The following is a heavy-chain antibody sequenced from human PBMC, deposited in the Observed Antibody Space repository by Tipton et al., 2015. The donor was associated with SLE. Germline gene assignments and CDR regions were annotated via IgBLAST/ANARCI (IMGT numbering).Heavy chain of an antibody. CDR1: GDSISSSGYQ. CDR3: ARTLGYKYFLDH. D-gene: IGHD5-18*01. Sequence: TLSLTCTVFGDSISSSGYQWGWIRQPPGKGLEWIGRISYSENTYYNPSLRSRVTLLLDMSKNQFSLKVSSVTAADTAVFYCARTLGYKYFLDHWGQRTLVPVSS. CDR2: ISYSENT. J-gene: IGHJ4*02. V-gene: IGHV4-39*07.